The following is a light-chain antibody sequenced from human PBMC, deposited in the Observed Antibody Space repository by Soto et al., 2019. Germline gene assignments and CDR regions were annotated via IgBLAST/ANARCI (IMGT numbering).Light chain of an antibody. V-gene: IGKV1-5*01. CDR2: DAS. CDR3: QQYKSYSPWT. J-gene: IGKJ1*01. CDR1: QGISAW. Sequence: DIQMTQSPSTLSASVGDRVTITCRASQGISAWLAWYQQKPGKAPKLLIFDASTLESGVPSRFIGSGSGTEFTLTISSLQPDDFATYYCQQYKSYSPWTFGQGTKVEIK.